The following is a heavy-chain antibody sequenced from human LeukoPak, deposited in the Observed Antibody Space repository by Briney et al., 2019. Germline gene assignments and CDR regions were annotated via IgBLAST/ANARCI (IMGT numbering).Heavy chain of an antibody. Sequence: SETLSLTCTVSGGSNISSSYYWGWIRQPPGKGLEWIGSSYYSGSTYYNPSLKSRVTISVDTSKNQFSLKLSSVTAADTAVYYCSRSLGIAVAGFDYWGQGTLVTVSS. D-gene: IGHD6-19*01. V-gene: IGHV4-39*01. CDR2: SYYSGST. CDR1: GGSNISSSYY. J-gene: IGHJ4*02. CDR3: SRSLGIAVAGFDY.